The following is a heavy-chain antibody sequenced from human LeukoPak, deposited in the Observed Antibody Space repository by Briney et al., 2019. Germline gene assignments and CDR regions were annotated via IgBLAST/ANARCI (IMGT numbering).Heavy chain of an antibody. CDR3: AKSRSGTSYAIDY. CDR2: ISGDGGMT. V-gene: IGHV3-43*02. J-gene: IGHJ4*02. D-gene: IGHD1-26*01. CDR1: GFTFTTYE. Sequence: GGSLRLSCAASGFTFTTYEMNWVRQAPGKGLEWVSLISGDGGMTYYTDSVKGRFTISRDNSKNSLYLQMSSLRTEDTALYYCAKSRSGTSYAIDYWGQGTLVTVSS.